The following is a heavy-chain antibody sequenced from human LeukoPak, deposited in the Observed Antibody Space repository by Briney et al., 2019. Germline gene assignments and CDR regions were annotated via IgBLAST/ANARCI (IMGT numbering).Heavy chain of an antibody. CDR1: GFTFSSYG. Sequence: GGSLRLSCAASGFTFSSYGMHWVRQAPGKGLEWVAFIRYDGSNTYYAESVKGRFTISRDNSKNTLYLQMNSLRAEGTAVYYCAKGDRALYYGFSSFDYWGQGPLVTVSS. CDR3: AKGDRALYYGFSSFDY. J-gene: IGHJ4*02. V-gene: IGHV3-30*02. D-gene: IGHD3-10*01. CDR2: IRYDGSNT.